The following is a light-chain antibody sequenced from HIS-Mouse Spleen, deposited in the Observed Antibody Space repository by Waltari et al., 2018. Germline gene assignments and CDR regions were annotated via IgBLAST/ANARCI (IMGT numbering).Light chain of an antibody. V-gene: IGLV3-21*03. J-gene: IGLJ2*01. Sequence: SYVLTQPPSVSVAPGKTARITCGGNNIGSKSVHWYQQKPGQAPVLVVYDDSDRPSGIPERFSGSNSGNTATLTISGVQAEDEADYYCQSADSSGTYHVVFGGGTKLTVL. CDR2: DDS. CDR3: QSADSSGTYHVV. CDR1: NIGSKS.